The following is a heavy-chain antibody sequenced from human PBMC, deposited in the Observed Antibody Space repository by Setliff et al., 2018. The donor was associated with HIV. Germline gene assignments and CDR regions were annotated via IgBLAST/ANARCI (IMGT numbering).Heavy chain of an antibody. CDR2: IYYSGTT. Sequence: SETLSLTCTVSGGSISSHYWSWIRQPPGKGLEWIGSIYYSGTTYYKSSLKSRVTISVDTSESHFSLRLSSVSAADTGVYYCAIRDRSFDFWTGYYQRDFWSQGTQVTVSS. J-gene: IGHJ4*02. D-gene: IGHD3-3*01. CDR1: GGSISSHY. V-gene: IGHV4-59*05. CDR3: AIRDRSFDFWTGYYQRDF.